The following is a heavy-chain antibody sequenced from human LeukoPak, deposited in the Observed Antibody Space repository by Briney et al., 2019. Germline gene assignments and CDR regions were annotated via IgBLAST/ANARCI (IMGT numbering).Heavy chain of an antibody. CDR3: ASLTVTTRPYYYYGMDV. D-gene: IGHD4-17*01. J-gene: IGHJ6*02. CDR1: GGSFSGYY. CDR2: INHSGST. Sequence: SETLSLTCAVYGGSFSGYYWSWIRQPPGKGLEWIGEINHSGSTNYNPSLKSRVTISVDTSKNQFSLKLSSVTAADTAVYYCASLTVTTRPYYYYGMDVWGQGTTVTVSS. V-gene: IGHV4-34*01.